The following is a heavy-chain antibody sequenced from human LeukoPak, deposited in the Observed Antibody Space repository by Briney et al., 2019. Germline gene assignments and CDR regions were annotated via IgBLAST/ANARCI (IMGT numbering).Heavy chain of an antibody. CDR1: GYTVTGHY. V-gene: IGHV1-2*02. D-gene: IGHD5-18*01. Sequence: GAAVKVSCKASGYTVTGHYLHWVRQAPGQGLESMGWLNPNSGGTNYAQKFQGRVTMTRDTSINTAYMELNSLTSDDTAMYYCAKDAYSGFSSSYDMDSWGQGTLVTVSS. CDR2: LNPNSGGT. CDR3: AKDAYSGFSSSYDMDS. J-gene: IGHJ4*02.